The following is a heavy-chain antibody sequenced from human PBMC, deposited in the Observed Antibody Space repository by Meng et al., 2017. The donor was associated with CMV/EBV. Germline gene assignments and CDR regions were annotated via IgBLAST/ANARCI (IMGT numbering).Heavy chain of an antibody. J-gene: IGHJ4*02. D-gene: IGHD3-22*01. V-gene: IGHV1-58*01. CDR3: AADPMIVVVITTVRVFDY. CDR2: IVVGSGNT. Sequence: SVKVSCKASGFTFTSSAVQWVRQARGQRLEWIGWIVVGSGNTNYAQKFQERVTITRDISTSTAYMELSSLRSEDTAVYYCAADPMIVVVITTVRVFDYWGQGTLVTVSS. CDR1: GFTFTSSA.